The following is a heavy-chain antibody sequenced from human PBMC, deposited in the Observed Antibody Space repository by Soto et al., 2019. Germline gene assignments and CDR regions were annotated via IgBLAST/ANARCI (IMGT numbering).Heavy chain of an antibody. Sequence: QEQLVQSGAEVRKPGASVRVSCKASGYTFTSHYMIWVRQAPGEGLEWMGKINPTDGSTSYAQKFQGRVNMTRDTSTSTVRMELSSLRSEDTAVYYCAKGDSTGYRYYYFYYGMDVWGQGTTVSVSS. J-gene: IGHJ6*02. D-gene: IGHD3-22*01. CDR2: INPTDGST. CDR3: AKGDSTGYRYYYFYYGMDV. CDR1: GYTFTSHY. V-gene: IGHV1-46*01.